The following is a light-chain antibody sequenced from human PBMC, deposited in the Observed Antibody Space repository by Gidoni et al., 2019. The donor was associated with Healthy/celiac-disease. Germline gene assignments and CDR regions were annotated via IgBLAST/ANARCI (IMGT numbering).Light chain of an antibody. CDR2: EVS. V-gene: IGLV2-8*01. CDR3: SSYAGTEVV. J-gene: IGLJ2*01. Sequence: QSALTQPPSASGAPGQSVTISCTGTSSDVGGYNYVSWYQQHPGKAPKRIIYEVSKRPSGVPDRFSGSKSDNTASLTVSGLQAEDEADYYCSSYAGTEVVFGGGTKLTVL. CDR1: SSDVGGYNY.